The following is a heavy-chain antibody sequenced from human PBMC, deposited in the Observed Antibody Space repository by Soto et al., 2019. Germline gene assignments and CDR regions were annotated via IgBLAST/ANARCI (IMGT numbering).Heavy chain of an antibody. CDR1: GGTFSSYA. J-gene: IGHJ6*02. D-gene: IGHD2-21*02. V-gene: IGHV1-69*06. Sequence: SVKVSCKASGGTFSSYAISWVRQAPGQGLEWMGGIIPIFGTANYAQKFQGRVTITADKSTSTAYMELSSLRSEDTAVYYCARGLYCGGDCFSYYYYGMDVWGQGTTVTVSS. CDR2: IIPIFGTA. CDR3: ARGLYCGGDCFSYYYYGMDV.